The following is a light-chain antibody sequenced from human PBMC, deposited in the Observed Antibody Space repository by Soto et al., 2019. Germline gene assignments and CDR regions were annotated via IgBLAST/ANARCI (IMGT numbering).Light chain of an antibody. Sequence: DIQMTQSPSPLSASVGDRVTITCRASQSISTYLNWYQQKPGKAPKLLIYGASSLQSGVPSGFSGSGSGTDFTLTISSLQPEDFGTYYCQQVKSYPRTFGGGTKVDIK. CDR2: GAS. CDR1: QSISTY. V-gene: IGKV1-39*01. CDR3: QQVKSYPRT. J-gene: IGKJ4*01.